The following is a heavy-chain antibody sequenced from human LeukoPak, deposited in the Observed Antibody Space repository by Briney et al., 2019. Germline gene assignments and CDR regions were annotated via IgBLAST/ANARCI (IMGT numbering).Heavy chain of an antibody. CDR1: GYTFTSYY. Sequence: ASVKVSCKASGYTFTSYYIHWVRQAPGQGLEWMGVINPSVGSTVYAQKFQGRVTMTRDTSINIAYMELNRVTFDDAAVYFCARAFGTRYSSSEFDFWGQGTLVTVSS. D-gene: IGHD6-19*01. V-gene: IGHV1-46*01. CDR2: INPSVGST. CDR3: ARAFGTRYSSSEFDF. J-gene: IGHJ4*02.